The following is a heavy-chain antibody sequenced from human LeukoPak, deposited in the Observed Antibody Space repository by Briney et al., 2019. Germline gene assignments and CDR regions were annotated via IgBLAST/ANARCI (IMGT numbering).Heavy chain of an antibody. CDR2: INPNSGVT. D-gene: IGHD3-22*01. V-gene: IGHV1-2*02. CDR3: ARSLYYDTSSYSTLDY. CDR1: GHPFTGYY. J-gene: IGHJ4*02. Sequence: ASVKVSCKSSGHPFTGYYMHWVRQPPAQGLEWMGWINPNSGVTNYAQKFQGRVTMTRDTSISTAYMELSRLRSDDTAVYYCARSLYYDTSSYSTLDYWGQGTLVTVSS.